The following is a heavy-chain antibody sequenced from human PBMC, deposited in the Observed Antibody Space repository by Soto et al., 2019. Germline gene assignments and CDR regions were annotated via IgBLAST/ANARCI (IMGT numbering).Heavy chain of an antibody. V-gene: IGHV1-69*12. CDR1: GGTFSSYA. J-gene: IGHJ6*02. CDR3: ARDVGMGNIVLLPAATETYGMDV. Sequence: QVQLVQSGAEVKKPGSSVKVSCKASGGTFSSYAISWVRQAPGQGLEWTGGIIPIFGTANYAQKFQGRVTITADESTSTGYMELSSLRSDDTAVYYCARDVGMGNIVLLPAATETYGMDVCGQGTTVTVSS. D-gene: IGHD2-2*01. CDR2: IIPIFGTA.